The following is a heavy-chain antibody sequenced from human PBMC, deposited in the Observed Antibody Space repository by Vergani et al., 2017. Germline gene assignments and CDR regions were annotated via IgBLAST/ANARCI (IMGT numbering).Heavy chain of an antibody. CDR3: ASFGYDRNAFDI. J-gene: IGHJ3*02. Sequence: VQLVESGGGEVQPGRSLRLSCSAAGFPFSDYGVHWVRQAPGKGLEWVANIKQDGSEKYYVDSVKGRFTISRDNAKNSLYLQMNSLRAEDTAVYYCASFGYDRNAFDIWGQGTMVTVSS. V-gene: IGHV3-7*01. CDR2: IKQDGSEK. D-gene: IGHD3-22*01. CDR1: GFPFSDYG.